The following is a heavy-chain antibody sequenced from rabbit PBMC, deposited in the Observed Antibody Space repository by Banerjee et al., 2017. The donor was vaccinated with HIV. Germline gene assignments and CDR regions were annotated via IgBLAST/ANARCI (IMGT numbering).Heavy chain of an antibody. J-gene: IGHJ4*01. CDR2: INSSSGNT. CDR3: AINNGNSEYANL. D-gene: IGHD7-1*01. V-gene: IGHV1S45*01. CDR1: GFSFSNKYV. Sequence: QEQLEESGGDLVKPEGSLTITCTASGFSFSNKYVMCWVRQAPGKGLEWIGCINSSSGNTVYATWAKGRFTISRTSSTTVALQMTSLTAADKATYFCAINNGNSEYANLWGPGTLVTVS.